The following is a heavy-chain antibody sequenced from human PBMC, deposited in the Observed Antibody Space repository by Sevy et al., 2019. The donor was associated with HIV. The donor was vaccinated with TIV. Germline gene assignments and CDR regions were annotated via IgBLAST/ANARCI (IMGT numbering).Heavy chain of an antibody. V-gene: IGHV3-49*04. CDR2: IRSKAYGGTT. D-gene: IGHD3-3*01. J-gene: IGHJ4*02. CDR3: ISREGTIFGVVTSDY. CDR1: GFTFGDYV. Sequence: GGSLRLSCTGSGFTFGDYVLSWVRQAPGKGLEWVGFIRSKAYGGTTKYAASVKGRFTISRDDSKSIAYLQMNSLKTEDTAVYYCISREGTIFGVVTSDYWGQGTLVTVSS.